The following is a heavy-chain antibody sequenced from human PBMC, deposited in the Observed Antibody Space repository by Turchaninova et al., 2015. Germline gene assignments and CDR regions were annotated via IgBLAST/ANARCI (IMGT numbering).Heavy chain of an antibody. V-gene: IGHV6-1*01. CDR1: GESFSSNNAA. CDR2: TYYRSKWSN. Sequence: APDFVKLSLHLPRACAISGESFSSNNAALHWIRQSPSRGLEWMGRTYYRSKWSNDYAVSMRSRITINSDTSKNQFYMQVNSVTPEDTAVYFCARVVRGVPDYWGQGTLVTVSS. CDR3: ARVVRGVPDY. D-gene: IGHD2-21*01. J-gene: IGHJ4*02.